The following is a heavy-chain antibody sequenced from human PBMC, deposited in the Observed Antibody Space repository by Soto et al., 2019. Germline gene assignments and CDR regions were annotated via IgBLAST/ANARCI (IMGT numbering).Heavy chain of an antibody. Sequence: SETLSLTCIVSGGSISSGSYYWSWIRQPPGKRLEWIGHIYYSGTTNYNPSLTSRVTISVDTSKNQFSLRLSSVTAADTAVYHCGRGSHYDHGMDVWGQGTTVTVSS. CDR1: GGSISSGSYY. CDR3: GRGSHYDHGMDV. J-gene: IGHJ6*02. CDR2: IYYSGTT. V-gene: IGHV4-61*01.